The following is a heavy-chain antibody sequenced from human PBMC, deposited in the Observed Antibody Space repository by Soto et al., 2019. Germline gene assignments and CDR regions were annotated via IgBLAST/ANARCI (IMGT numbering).Heavy chain of an antibody. V-gene: IGHV1-18*04. D-gene: IGHD3-10*01. J-gene: IGHJ4*02. CDR1: GYTFTSYD. CDR3: ARDRRGSSRSGVDY. Sequence: QVQLVQSGAEVKKPGASVKVSCKASGYTFTSYDITWVRQAPGQGLEWTGWISAYNDNTNYAQKFQGRVTMTADTSTSTVYMELRSLRSDDTAVYYCARDRRGSSRSGVDYWGQGTLVTVSS. CDR2: ISAYNDNT.